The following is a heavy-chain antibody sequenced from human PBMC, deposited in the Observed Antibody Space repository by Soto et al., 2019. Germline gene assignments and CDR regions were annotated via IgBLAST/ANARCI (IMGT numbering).Heavy chain of an antibody. CDR2: IIPILGIA. CDR1: GGTFSSYT. Sequence: SVKVSCKASGGTFSSYTISWVRQAPGQGLEWMGRIIPILGIANYAQKFQGRVTITADKSTSTAYMELSSLRSEDTAVYYCAREGVEMATILYYFDYWGQGTLVTVSS. J-gene: IGHJ4*02. V-gene: IGHV1-69*04. CDR3: AREGVEMATILYYFDY. D-gene: IGHD5-12*01.